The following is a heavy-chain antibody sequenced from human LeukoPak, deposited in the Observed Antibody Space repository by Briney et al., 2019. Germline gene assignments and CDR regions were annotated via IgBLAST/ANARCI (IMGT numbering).Heavy chain of an antibody. CDR2: ISGSGGST. V-gene: IGHV3-23*01. J-gene: IGHJ4*02. D-gene: IGHD3-10*01. CDR1: GFTFSSYA. CDR3: ATIITMVRGVRDY. Sequence: GGSLRLSCAASGFTFSSYAMSWVRQAPGKGLEWVSAISGSGGSTYYADSVKGRFTISRDNSKNTLYLQMNSLRAEDTAVYYCATIITMVRGVRDYWGQGALVTVSS.